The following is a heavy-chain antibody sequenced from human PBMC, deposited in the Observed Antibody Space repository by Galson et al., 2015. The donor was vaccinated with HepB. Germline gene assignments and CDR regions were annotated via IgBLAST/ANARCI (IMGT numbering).Heavy chain of an antibody. V-gene: IGHV3-33*01. CDR3: ARRGTSSGYYYADY. J-gene: IGHJ4*02. D-gene: IGHD3-22*01. CDR2: TWFDGSNE. Sequence: SLRLSCAASGFTFSTYGMYWVRQAPGKGLEWVSITWFDGSNEDYADSVKGRFTISRDNAKNTLYLEINSVRAEDTAVYYCARRGTSSGYYYADYWGQGTLVTVSS. CDR1: GFTFSTYG.